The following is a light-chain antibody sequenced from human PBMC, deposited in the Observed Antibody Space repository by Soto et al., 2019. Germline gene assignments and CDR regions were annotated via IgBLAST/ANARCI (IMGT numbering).Light chain of an antibody. CDR3: QQYGGSPLT. CDR1: QSVSSN. CDR2: GAS. Sequence: EIVMTQSPATLSVSPGERASLSCRASQSVSSNLAWYQQKPGQAPRLLIYGASSRATGIPDRFSGYGSGTDFTLTISRLEPEDCGLYYCQQYGGSPLTFGGGTKVDIK. V-gene: IGKV3-20*01. J-gene: IGKJ4*01.